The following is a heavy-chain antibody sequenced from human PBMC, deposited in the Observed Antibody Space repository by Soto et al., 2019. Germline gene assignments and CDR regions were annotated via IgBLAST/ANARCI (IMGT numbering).Heavy chain of an antibody. Sequence: ASVKVSCKVSGYTLTELSMHWVRQAPGKGLEWMGGFDPEDGETIYAQKFQGRVTMTEDTSTDTAYMELSSLRSEDTAVYYCAKSYVSMITFGGVIGWFDPWGQGTLVTVSS. J-gene: IGHJ5*02. V-gene: IGHV1-24*01. CDR2: FDPEDGET. CDR3: AKSYVSMITFGGVIGWFDP. D-gene: IGHD3-16*02. CDR1: GYTLTELS.